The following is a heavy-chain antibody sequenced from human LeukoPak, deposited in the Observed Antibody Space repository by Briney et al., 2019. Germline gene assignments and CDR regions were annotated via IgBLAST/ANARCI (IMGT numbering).Heavy chain of an antibody. Sequence: GGSLRLSCAASGFTFSSYAMSWVRQAPGKGLEWVSAISGSGGSTYYADSVKGRFTISRDNSKNTLYVQMNSLRAEDAAVYYCAKDGLRVRGTFDYWGQGTLVTVSS. CDR3: AKDGLRVRGTFDY. CDR2: ISGSGGST. V-gene: IGHV3-23*01. D-gene: IGHD3-16*01. CDR1: GFTFSSYA. J-gene: IGHJ4*02.